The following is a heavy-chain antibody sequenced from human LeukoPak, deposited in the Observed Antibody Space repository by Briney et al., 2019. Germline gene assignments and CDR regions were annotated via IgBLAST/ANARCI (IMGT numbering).Heavy chain of an antibody. D-gene: IGHD2-2*01. V-gene: IGHV3-74*01. CDR1: GFTFSSYW. CDR2: INSDGSST. J-gene: IGHJ4*02. Sequence: GGSLRLSCAASGFTFSSYWMHWVRQAPGKGLVWVSRINSDGSSTNYADSVKGRFTISRDNAKNTPYLQMNSLRAEDTAVYYCAARGYCSSTSCLLEYWGQGTLVTVSS. CDR3: AARGYCSSTSCLLEY.